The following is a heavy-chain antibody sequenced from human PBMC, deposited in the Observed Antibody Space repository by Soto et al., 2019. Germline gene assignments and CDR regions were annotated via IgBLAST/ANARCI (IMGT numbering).Heavy chain of an antibody. CDR2: ISYDGNNI. CDR1: GFTFNTYA. Sequence: QVQLVESGGGVVQPGRPLRLSCAASGFTFNTYAMHWVRQAPGKGLEWVALISYDGNNIYYPDSVKGRFTIARDNSKNTVYLHMDSLRSEDTAIYYCARDFDYWGQGTLVIVSS. J-gene: IGHJ4*02. V-gene: IGHV3-30-3*01. CDR3: ARDFDY.